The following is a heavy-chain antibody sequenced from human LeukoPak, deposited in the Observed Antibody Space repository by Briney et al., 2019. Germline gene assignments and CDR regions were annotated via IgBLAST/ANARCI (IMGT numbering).Heavy chain of an antibody. CDR2: IYHTGST. CDR3: ARRGRNSSGWQDYL. J-gene: IGHJ4*02. Sequence: SGTLSLTCTVSGGSISSYYWSWIRQPPGKGLEWIANIYHTGSTNYNPSLSGRVTISIDTAKNQFSLKLTSVTAADTAVYYCARRGRNSSGWQDYLWGQGTLVTVSS. D-gene: IGHD6-25*01. CDR1: GGSISSYY. V-gene: IGHV4-59*01.